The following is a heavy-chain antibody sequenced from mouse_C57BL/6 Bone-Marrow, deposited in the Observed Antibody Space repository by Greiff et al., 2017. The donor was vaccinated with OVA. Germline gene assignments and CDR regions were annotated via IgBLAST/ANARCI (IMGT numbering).Heavy chain of an antibody. V-gene: IGHV1-81*01. CDR1: GYTFTSYG. CDR2: IYPRSGNT. D-gene: IGHD1-1*01. Sequence: QVQLQQSGAELARPGASVKLSCKASGYTFTSYGISWVKQRTGQGLEWIGEIYPRSGNTYYNEKLKGKATLTADKSSRTAYMELRSLTSEDSAVYFCARSEYYGSSLWFAYWGQGTLVTVSA. CDR3: ARSEYYGSSLWFAY. J-gene: IGHJ3*01.